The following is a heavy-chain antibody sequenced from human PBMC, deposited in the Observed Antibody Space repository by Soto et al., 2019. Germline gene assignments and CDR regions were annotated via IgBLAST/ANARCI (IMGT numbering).Heavy chain of an antibody. CDR2: ISSSGSTI. CDR1: GFTFSSYE. V-gene: IGHV3-48*03. D-gene: IGHD2-2*01. J-gene: IGHJ4*02. CDR3: ASCGTSCYYYFDY. Sequence: EVQLVESGGGLVQPGGSLRLSCAASGFTFSSYEMNWVRQAPGKGLEWVSYISSSGSTIYYADSVKGRFTISRDNAKNSLDLQKNSLRAEDAAVYFCASCGTSCYYYFDYWGQGTLVTVSS.